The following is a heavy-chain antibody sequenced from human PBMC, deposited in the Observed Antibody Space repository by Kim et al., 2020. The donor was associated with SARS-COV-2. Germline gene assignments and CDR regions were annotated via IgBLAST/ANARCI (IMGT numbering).Heavy chain of an antibody. J-gene: IGHJ5*02. V-gene: IGHV4-59*01. Sequence: PPLKSRVTVSVDTSKNQFSLKRSSVTAADTAVYYCARAVPTLGCCWFDPWGQGTLVTVSS. D-gene: IGHD3-16*01. CDR3: ARAVPTLGCCWFDP.